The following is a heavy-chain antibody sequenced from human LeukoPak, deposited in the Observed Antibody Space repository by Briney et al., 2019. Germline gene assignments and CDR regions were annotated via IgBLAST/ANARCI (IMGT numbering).Heavy chain of an antibody. V-gene: IGHV4-34*01. CDR1: GGSFSGYY. Sequence: KPSETLSLTCAVYGGSFSGYYWSWIRLPPGKGLEWIGEINHSGSTNYNPSLKSRVTISVDTSKNQFSLKLSSVTAADTAVYYCARADYVWGSYRKNAFDIWGQGTMVTVSS. CDR3: ARADYVWGSYRKNAFDI. J-gene: IGHJ3*02. D-gene: IGHD3-16*02. CDR2: INHSGST.